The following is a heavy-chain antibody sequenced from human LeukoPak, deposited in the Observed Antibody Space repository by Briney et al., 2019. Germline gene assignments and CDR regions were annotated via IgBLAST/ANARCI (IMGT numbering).Heavy chain of an antibody. Sequence: GGSLRLSCAASGFTFSNYGMTWVRQSPGKGLEWVSGISSSGGSTNYADSVKGRFTISRDNSKNTLYLQMNSLRAEDTAVYYCAKDSSSLSWFDPWGQGTLVTVSS. CDR2: ISSSGGST. V-gene: IGHV3-23*01. D-gene: IGHD6-13*01. J-gene: IGHJ5*02. CDR3: AKDSSSLSWFDP. CDR1: GFTFSNYG.